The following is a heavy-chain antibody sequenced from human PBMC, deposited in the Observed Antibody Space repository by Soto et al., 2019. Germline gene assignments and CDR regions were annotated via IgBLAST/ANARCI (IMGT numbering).Heavy chain of an antibody. J-gene: IGHJ3*01. CDR3: TPHSAPS. CDR2: IRSKAYGGTT. CDR1: GFTFGVYA. V-gene: IGHV3-49*04. Sequence: GGSMRLSCTASGFTFGVYAMSWVRQAPGKGLEWVGFIRSKAYGGTTEYAASVKGRFTISRDDSKSIAYLQMNSLKTEDTAVYYCTPHSAPSWGQGTMVTVSS.